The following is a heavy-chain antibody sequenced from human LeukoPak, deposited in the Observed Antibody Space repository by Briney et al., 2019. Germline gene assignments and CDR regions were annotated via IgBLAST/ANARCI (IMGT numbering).Heavy chain of an antibody. CDR3: ARARARAGGKRAKLNNWFDP. V-gene: IGHV4-30-4*08. Sequence: SQTLSLTCTVSGGSISSGDCYWSWIRQPPGKGLEWIGYIYYSGSTYYNPSLKSRVTISVDTSKNQFSLKLSSVTAADTAVYYCARARARAGGKRAKLNNWFDPWGQGTLVTVSS. CDR1: GGSISSGDCY. J-gene: IGHJ5*02. CDR2: IYYSGST. D-gene: IGHD3-16*01.